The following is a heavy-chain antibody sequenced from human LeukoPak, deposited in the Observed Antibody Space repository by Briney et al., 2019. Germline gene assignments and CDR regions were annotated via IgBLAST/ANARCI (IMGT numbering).Heavy chain of an antibody. CDR3: AKGDEEWLVRGGAFDI. V-gene: IGHV5-51*01. D-gene: IGHD6-19*01. J-gene: IGHJ3*02. CDR1: GYSFTSYW. CDR2: IYPGDSDT. Sequence: GESLKISCKGSGYSFTSYWIGRVRQMPGKGLEWMGIIYPGDSDTRYSPSFQGQVTISADKSISTAYLQWSSLKASDTAMYYCAKGDEEWLVRGGAFDIWGQGTMVTVSS.